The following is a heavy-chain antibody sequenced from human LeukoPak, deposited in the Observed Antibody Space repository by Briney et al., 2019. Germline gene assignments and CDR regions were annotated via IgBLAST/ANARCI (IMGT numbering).Heavy chain of an antibody. Sequence: SETLSLTCAVYGGSFSGYYWSWIRQPPGKGLEWIGEINHSGSTNYNPSLKSRVTISVDTSKNQFSLKLSPVTAADTAVCYCARSRYYDFWSGSFDYWGQGTLVTVSS. D-gene: IGHD3-3*01. V-gene: IGHV4-34*01. J-gene: IGHJ4*02. CDR3: ARSRYYDFWSGSFDY. CDR1: GGSFSGYY. CDR2: INHSGST.